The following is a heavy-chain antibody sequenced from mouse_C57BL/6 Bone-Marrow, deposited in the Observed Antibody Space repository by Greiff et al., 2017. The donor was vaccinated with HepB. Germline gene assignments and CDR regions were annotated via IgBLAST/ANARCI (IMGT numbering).Heavy chain of an antibody. J-gene: IGHJ1*03. CDR1: GFTFSAYY. D-gene: IGHD1-1*01. Sequence: EVKLVDSGGGLVQPGGSLKLSCAASGFTFSAYYMYWVRQTPEKRLEWVAYISNGGGSTYYPDTVKGRFTISRDNAKNTLYLQMSRLKSEDTAMYYCARHWNYYGSTHWYFDVWGTGTTVTVSS. CDR3: ARHWNYYGSTHWYFDV. CDR2: ISNGGGST. V-gene: IGHV5-12*01.